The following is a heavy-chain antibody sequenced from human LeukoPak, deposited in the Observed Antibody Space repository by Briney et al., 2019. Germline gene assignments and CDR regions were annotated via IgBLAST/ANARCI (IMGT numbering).Heavy chain of an antibody. CDR3: ARHGGYYLFDY. J-gene: IGHJ4*02. CDR2: IYYSGST. CDR1: GGSISSYY. V-gene: IGHV4-39*01. D-gene: IGHD3-22*01. Sequence: SETLSLTCTVSGGSISSYYWSWIRQPPGKGLEWIGSIYYSGSTYYNPSLKSRVTISVDTSKNQFSLELSSVTAADTAVYYCARHGGYYLFDYWGQGTLVTVSS.